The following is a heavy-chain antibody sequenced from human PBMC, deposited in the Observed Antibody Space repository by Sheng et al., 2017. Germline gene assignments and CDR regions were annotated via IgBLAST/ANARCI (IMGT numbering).Heavy chain of an antibody. V-gene: IGHV3-43*01. CDR1: GFTFDDYT. CDR2: ISWDGGST. CDR3: AKDIWPNTLYGSGSYVYYYGMDV. Sequence: EVQLVESGGVVVQPGGSLRLSCAASGFTFDDYTMHWVRQAPGKGLEWVSLISWDGGSTYYADSVKGRFTISRDNSKNSLYLQMNSLRTEDTALYYCAKDIWPNTLYGSGSYVYYYGMDVWGQGTTVTVSS. D-gene: IGHD3-10*01. J-gene: IGHJ6*02.